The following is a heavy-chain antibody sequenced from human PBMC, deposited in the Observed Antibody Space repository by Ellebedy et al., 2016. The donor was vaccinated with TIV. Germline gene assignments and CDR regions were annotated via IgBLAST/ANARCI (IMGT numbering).Heavy chain of an antibody. CDR2: ASYSGSA. CDR1: GGSISIRNYS. CDR3: ATSLLLTGRIDY. D-gene: IGHD3-9*01. V-gene: IGHV4-39*01. Sequence: MPSETLSLTCTVSGGSISIRNYSWDWIRQPPGKGLEWIGNASYSGSANYDPSLKSRVSISVDTSKNQFSLNLNSVTAADTAVYYCATSLLLTGRIDYWGQGTLVTVSS. J-gene: IGHJ4*02.